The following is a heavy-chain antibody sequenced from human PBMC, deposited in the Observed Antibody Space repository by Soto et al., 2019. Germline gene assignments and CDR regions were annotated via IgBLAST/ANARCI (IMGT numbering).Heavy chain of an antibody. V-gene: IGHV3-33*01. J-gene: IGHJ2*01. CDR1: QFTFSNYG. CDR2: ISYDGSNK. Sequence: QVQLVESGGGVVQPGRSLRLSCAASQFTFSNYGIHWVRQAPGKGLEWVAVISYDGSNKYYVDSVKGRFTISRDNSKNMVYVEMNRLRAEDTAVYYCARGARYCSGGGCYSFWYFDLWGRGTLVTVSS. CDR3: ARGARYCSGGGCYSFWYFDL. D-gene: IGHD2-15*01.